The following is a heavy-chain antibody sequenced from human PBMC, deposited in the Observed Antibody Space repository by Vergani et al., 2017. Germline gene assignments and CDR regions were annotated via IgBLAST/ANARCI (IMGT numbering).Heavy chain of an antibody. CDR2: IYTSGST. V-gene: IGHV4-4*07. J-gene: IGHJ3*02. Sequence: QVQLQESGPGLVKPSETLSLTCTVSGGSISSYYWSWIRQPAGKGLEWIGRIYTSGSTNYNPSLKSRVTISVDTSKNQFSLKLSSVTAADTAVYYCARHVLLWFGEADAFDIWGQGTMVTVSS. D-gene: IGHD3-10*01. CDR3: ARHVLLWFGEADAFDI. CDR1: GGSISSYY.